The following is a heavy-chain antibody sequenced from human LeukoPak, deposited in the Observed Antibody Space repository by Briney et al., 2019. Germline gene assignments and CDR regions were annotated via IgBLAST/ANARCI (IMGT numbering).Heavy chain of an antibody. V-gene: IGHV1-46*01. CDR2: INPSGGTT. CDR1: GYTFTSYY. CDR3: ARRSNSGPWYFDY. Sequence: ASVKVSCKASGYTFTSYYIHWVRQPPGQGLEWMGIINPSGGTTSYAQKFQGRVTITRDTSTSTVYMELSSLRSEDTAVYYCARRSNSGPWYFDYWGQGILVTVSS. J-gene: IGHJ4*02. D-gene: IGHD5-12*01.